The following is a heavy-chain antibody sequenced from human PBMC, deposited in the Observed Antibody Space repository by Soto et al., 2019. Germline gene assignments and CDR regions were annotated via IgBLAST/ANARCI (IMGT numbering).Heavy chain of an antibody. CDR2: IIPIFGTV. CDR1: GGTFSNYP. CDR3: ASGNLRWRQLWYFDL. Sequence: QVQLVQSGAEVKKPGSSVKVSCKASGGTFSNYPISWVRQAPGQGLEWMGGIIPIFGTVNYAQKFQGRVTITADESTSTAYMEPSSLRSEDPAVYYCASGNLRWRQLWYFDLWGRGTLVTVSS. J-gene: IGHJ2*01. D-gene: IGHD5-12*01. V-gene: IGHV1-69*12.